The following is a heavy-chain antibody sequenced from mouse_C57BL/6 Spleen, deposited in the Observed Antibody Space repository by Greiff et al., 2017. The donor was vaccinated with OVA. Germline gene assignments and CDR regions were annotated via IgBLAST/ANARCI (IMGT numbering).Heavy chain of an antibody. D-gene: IGHD1-1*01. J-gene: IGHJ2*01. CDR1: GYSITSDY. CDR3: ARYDTTVAATGYFDY. CDR2: ISYSGST. Sequence: EVKVIESGPGLAKPSQTLSLTCSVTGYSITSDYWNWIRKFPGNKLEYMGYISYSGSTYYNPSLKSRISITRDTSKNQYYLQLNSVTTEDTATYYCARYDTTVAATGYFDYWGQGTTLTVSS. V-gene: IGHV3-8*01.